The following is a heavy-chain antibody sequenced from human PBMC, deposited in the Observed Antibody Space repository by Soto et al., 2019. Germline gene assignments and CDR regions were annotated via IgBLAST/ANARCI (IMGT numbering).Heavy chain of an antibody. CDR2: IYYSGST. D-gene: IGHD5-18*01. V-gene: IGHV4-59*08. CDR1: GGTISSYY. Sequence: SETLSLTCPVSGGTISSYYWSWIRQPPGKGLEWIGYIYYSGSTYYNPSLKSRVTISVDTSKNQFSLKLSSVTAADTAVYYCANQLNSYGPFDYWGQGTLVTVSS. CDR3: ANQLNSYGPFDY. J-gene: IGHJ4*02.